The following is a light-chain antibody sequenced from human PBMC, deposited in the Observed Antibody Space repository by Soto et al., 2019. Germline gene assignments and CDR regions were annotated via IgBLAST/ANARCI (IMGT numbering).Light chain of an antibody. J-gene: IGLJ2*01. CDR1: SSDVGGYNY. CDR3: SSYAGSNIVV. V-gene: IGLV2-8*01. CDR2: DVS. Sequence: ALTQPPAASGSPGQSVTISCTGSSSDVGGYNYVSWYQQHPGKAPKLMIYDVSKRPSGVPDRFSGSKSGNTASLTVSGLQAEDEADYYCSSYAGSNIVVFGGGTKLTVL.